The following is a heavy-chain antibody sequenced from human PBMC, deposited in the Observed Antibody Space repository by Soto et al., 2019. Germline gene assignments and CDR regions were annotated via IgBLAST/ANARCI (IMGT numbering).Heavy chain of an antibody. V-gene: IGHV4-4*07. CDR3: AREGSYSAYNFAHGIQLWSFDF. D-gene: IGHD5-12*01. Sequence: PETLSLTCTFSCGSSNTFYWSWVRQPAGKGLEWIGRIFSSGSTSFNPSLESRVAMSVDTSKNHFSLNLSSVTAADMAVYYCAREGSYSAYNFAHGIQLWSFDFWGQGALVTVSS. CDR1: CGSSNTFY. J-gene: IGHJ4*02. CDR2: IFSSGST.